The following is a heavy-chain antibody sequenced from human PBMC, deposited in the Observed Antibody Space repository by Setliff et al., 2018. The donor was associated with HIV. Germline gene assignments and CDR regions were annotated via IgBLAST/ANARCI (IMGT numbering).Heavy chain of an antibody. D-gene: IGHD1-26*01. V-gene: IGHV3-48*01. Sequence: GGSLRLSCVGSGFVFSDHSLHWVRQAPGEGLEWLSYISATGTTVSYADSVRGRFTISRDSVRNVLYLQMRSLRVEDTALYYCARDQLRIPERWDFDFWGQGTLVTVSS. CDR2: ISATGTTV. CDR3: ARDQLRIPERWDFDF. CDR1: GFVFSDHS. J-gene: IGHJ4*02.